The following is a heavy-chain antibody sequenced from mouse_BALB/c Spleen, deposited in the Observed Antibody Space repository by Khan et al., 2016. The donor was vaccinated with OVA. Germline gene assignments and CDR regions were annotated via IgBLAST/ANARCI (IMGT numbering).Heavy chain of an antibody. CDR1: GFTFSDYG. J-gene: IGHJ4*01. V-gene: IGHV5-15*02. CDR3: ARSWAMDY. CDR2: ISSLAYSI. Sequence: VQLKQSGGGLVQPGGSRKLSCAASGFTFSDYGLAWVRQAPGKGPEWVAFISSLAYSIYYADTVTGRFTISRENAKNTLYLEMSSLRSEDTAMYYCARSWAMDYWGQGTSVTVAS.